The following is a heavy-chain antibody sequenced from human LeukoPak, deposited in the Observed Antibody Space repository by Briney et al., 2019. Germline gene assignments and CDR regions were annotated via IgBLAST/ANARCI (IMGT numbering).Heavy chain of an antibody. CDR2: ISSSSTTI. V-gene: IGHV3-48*04. CDR1: GFTFSTYS. Sequence: GGSLRLSCVASGFTFSTYSINWVRQAPGKGLEWVSYISSSSTTIYYADSVKGRFATSRDNAENSLYLQMNSLRAEDMAVYYCARSFYYDTLTGYYFFDYWGQGTLVTVSS. J-gene: IGHJ4*02. D-gene: IGHD3-9*01. CDR3: ARSFYYDTLTGYYFFDY.